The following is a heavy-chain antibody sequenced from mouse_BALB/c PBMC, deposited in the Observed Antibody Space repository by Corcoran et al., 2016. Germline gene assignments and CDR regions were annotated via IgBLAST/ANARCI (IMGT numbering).Heavy chain of an antibody. Sequence: EDQLQQSGAELVRPGALVKLSCKASGFNINDYYMHWVKQRPEQGLEWIGWIDPENGNTIYDPKFQGKASITADTSSNTAYLQLSSLTSEDTAVYYCARGGFAYWGQGTLVTVSA. J-gene: IGHJ3*01. CDR1: GFNINDYY. CDR2: IDPENGNT. CDR3: ARGGFAY. V-gene: IGHV14-1*02.